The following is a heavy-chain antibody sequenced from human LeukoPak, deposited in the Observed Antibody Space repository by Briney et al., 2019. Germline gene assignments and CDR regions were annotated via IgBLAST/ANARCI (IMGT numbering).Heavy chain of an antibody. Sequence: GGSQRLSCTASGFIFSRHAMSWVRQAPGKGLEWVSTTGLNSVNTLCADSVQGRFTISRDNSRNTLDLQIDNLRVDDTAVYYCAKGDDIGKHPIRAFYFDKWGQGTLVTVSS. CDR2: TGLNSVNT. V-gene: IGHV3-23*01. CDR3: AKGDDIGKHPIRAFYFDK. J-gene: IGHJ4*02. D-gene: IGHD5-24*01. CDR1: GFIFSRHA.